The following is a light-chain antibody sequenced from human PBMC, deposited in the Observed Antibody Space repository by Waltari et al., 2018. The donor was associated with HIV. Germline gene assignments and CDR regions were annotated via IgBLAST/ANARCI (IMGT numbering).Light chain of an antibody. CDR1: QSVSAY. Sequence: EIVLTQSPATLSLSPGERATLSCRASQSVSAYLAWYQQKPGQAPRLLINGASSRATGIPARFSVSGSGTDFTLTISSLEPGDFAVYYCQHRSNWPITFGQGTRLEIK. CDR2: GAS. J-gene: IGKJ5*01. V-gene: IGKV3-11*01. CDR3: QHRSNWPIT.